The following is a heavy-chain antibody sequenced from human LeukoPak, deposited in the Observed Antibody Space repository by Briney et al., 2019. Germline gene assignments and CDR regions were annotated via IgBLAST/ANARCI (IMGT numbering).Heavy chain of an antibody. Sequence: GGSLRLSCAASGFTFTSYAMSWVRQAPGRGLEWVSAISASGSSTFYADSVKGRFTISRDNSKNTLYLQMNSLRAEDTAVYYCAKDHDVYGDYGFDYWGQGTLVTVSS. D-gene: IGHD4-17*01. V-gene: IGHV3-23*01. CDR3: AKDHDVYGDYGFDY. J-gene: IGHJ4*02. CDR1: GFTFTSYA. CDR2: ISASGSST.